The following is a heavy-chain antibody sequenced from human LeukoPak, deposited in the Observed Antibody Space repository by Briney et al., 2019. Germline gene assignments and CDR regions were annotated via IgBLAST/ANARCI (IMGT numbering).Heavy chain of an antibody. CDR1: GGSIGTYY. CDR2: VYTSGST. Sequence: SESLSLTCTVSGGSIGTYYWTWIRQPAGKGLEWIGRVYTSGSTNYNPSLKSRVTMSVDTSKNQFSLKLTSVTAADTAVYYCAREGHGVVTLDYWGQGTQVTVSS. CDR3: AREGHGVVTLDY. J-gene: IGHJ4*02. V-gene: IGHV4-4*07. D-gene: IGHD4-17*01.